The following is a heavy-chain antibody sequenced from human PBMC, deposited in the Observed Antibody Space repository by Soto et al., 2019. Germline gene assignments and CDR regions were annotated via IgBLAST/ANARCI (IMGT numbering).Heavy chain of an antibody. CDR2: IYPGDSDT. CDR3: ARLRDYVWGSYREIDY. J-gene: IGHJ4*02. D-gene: IGHD3-16*02. Sequence: GESLKISCKGSGYSFTSYWIGWVRQMPGKGLEWMGIIYPGDSDTRYSPSFQGQVTISADKSISTAYLQWSSLKASDTAMYYCARLRDYVWGSYREIDYWGQGTLVTVSS. V-gene: IGHV5-51*01. CDR1: GYSFTSYW.